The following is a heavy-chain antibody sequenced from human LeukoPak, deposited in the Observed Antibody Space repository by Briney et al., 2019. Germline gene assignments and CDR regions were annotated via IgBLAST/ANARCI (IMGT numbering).Heavy chain of an antibody. Sequence: SQTLSLTCAISGDSVSSKSAAWEWIRQSPSRGLEWLGRTYYRTKWNNDYAVSVKSRITINPDTSKNHFSLNLTSVTAADTAVYYCARFGSSTWYKGAFDIWGQGTMVTVAS. J-gene: IGHJ3*02. V-gene: IGHV6-1*01. D-gene: IGHD6-13*01. CDR2: TYYRTKWNN. CDR3: ARFGSSTWYKGAFDI. CDR1: GDSVSSKSAA.